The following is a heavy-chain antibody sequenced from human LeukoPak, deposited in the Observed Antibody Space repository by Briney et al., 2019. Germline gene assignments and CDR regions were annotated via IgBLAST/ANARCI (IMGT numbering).Heavy chain of an antibody. CDR3: ARESAGSLHDSTAAFHY. J-gene: IGHJ4*02. V-gene: IGHV4-59*02. Sequence: PSETLSLTCSVSGDSVTSTYWSWIRQPPGKGLEWIAYGHHSESSNHNPSFRSRVIIPVDTSRNQFSLRLSSVTAADTAIYYCARESAGSLHDSTAAFHYWGQGILVIVSS. CDR2: GHHSESS. D-gene: IGHD2-8*02. CDR1: GDSVTSTY.